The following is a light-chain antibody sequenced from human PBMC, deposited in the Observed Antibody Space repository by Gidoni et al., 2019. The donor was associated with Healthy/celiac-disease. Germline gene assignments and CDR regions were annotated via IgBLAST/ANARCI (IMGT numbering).Light chain of an antibody. CDR1: SSNIGAGYD. CDR2: GNS. Sequence: QSVLPQPPSVSGAPGQRVTISCTGSSSNIGAGYDVHWYQQLPGKAPKLLIYGNSNRPSGVPDRFSGSKYGTSASLAITGLQAEDEADYYCQSYDSSLSAYVVFGGGTKLTVL. CDR3: QSYDSSLSAYVV. V-gene: IGLV1-40*01. J-gene: IGLJ2*01.